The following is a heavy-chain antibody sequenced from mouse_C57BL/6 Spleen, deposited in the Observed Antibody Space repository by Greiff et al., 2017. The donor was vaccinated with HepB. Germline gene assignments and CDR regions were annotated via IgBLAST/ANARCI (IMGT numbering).Heavy chain of an antibody. CDR2: IYPRSGNT. V-gene: IGHV1-81*01. J-gene: IGHJ4*01. CDR1: GYTFTSYG. CDR3: ARDGSSSYYYAMDY. D-gene: IGHD1-1*01. Sequence: QVQLQQSGAELARPGASVKLSCKASGYTFTSYGISWVKQRTGQGLEWIGEIYPRSGNTYYNEKFKGKATLTADKSSSTAYIELRSLTSEDSAVYYCARDGSSSYYYAMDYWGQGTSVTVSS.